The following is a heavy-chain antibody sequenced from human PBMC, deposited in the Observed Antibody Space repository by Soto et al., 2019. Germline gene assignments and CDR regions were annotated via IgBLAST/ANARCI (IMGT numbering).Heavy chain of an antibody. J-gene: IGHJ5*02. D-gene: IGHD6-25*01. CDR3: TTVPLRKNQRLPKNMSP. Sequence: KTGGALRLACAASVFTFSNAWMSWVRQAPGRGLEWVGRIKSKTDGGTTDYAAPVKGRFTISRDDSKNTLYLQMNSLKTEDTAVYYCTTVPLRKNQRLPKNMSPWAQGTLVTVS. V-gene: IGHV3-15*01. CDR2: IKSKTDGGTT. CDR1: VFTFSNAW.